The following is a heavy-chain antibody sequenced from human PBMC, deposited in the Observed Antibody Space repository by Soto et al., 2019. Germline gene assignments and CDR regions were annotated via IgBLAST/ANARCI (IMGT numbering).Heavy chain of an antibody. CDR2: IYGGGSK. J-gene: IGHJ4*02. D-gene: IGHD2-2*01. Sequence: GGSLRLSCAASGFTVSSNYMSWVRQAPGKGLEWVSVIYGGGSKYYADSVRGRFTISRDSSKNTRSLQMNSLRAEDTAMYYCAREDNRTSWAFDCWGQGTLVTVSS. CDR1: GFTVSSNY. CDR3: AREDNRTSWAFDC. V-gene: IGHV3-53*01.